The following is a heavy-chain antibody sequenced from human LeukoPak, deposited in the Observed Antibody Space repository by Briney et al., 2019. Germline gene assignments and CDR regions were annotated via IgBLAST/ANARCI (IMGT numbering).Heavy chain of an antibody. CDR2: VYSSGST. CDR1: GGSITSGDDY. V-gene: IGHV4-39*07. D-gene: IGHD2-15*01. Sequence: SETQSLTCTVSGGSITSGDDYWGWIRQPPGRALEWIGSVYSSGSTYYNPSLQNRVTISLDTSKDQFSLNLKSVTAADTAVYYCARSGGYCGSTTCHTTWFAPWGQGTLVTVSS. CDR3: ARSGGYCGSTTCHTTWFAP. J-gene: IGHJ5*02.